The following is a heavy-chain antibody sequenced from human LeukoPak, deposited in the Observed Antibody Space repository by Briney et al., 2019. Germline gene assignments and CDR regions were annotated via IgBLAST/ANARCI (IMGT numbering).Heavy chain of an antibody. Sequence: SETLSLTCAVYGGSFSGYYWSWIRQPPGKGLEWIGEINHSGSTNYNPSLKSRVTISVDTSKNQFSLKLSSVTAADTAVYYCARTRSSSWNRAYYFDYWGQGTLVTVSS. V-gene: IGHV4-34*01. CDR2: INHSGST. CDR3: ARTRSSSWNRAYYFDY. D-gene: IGHD6-13*01. CDR1: GGSFSGYY. J-gene: IGHJ4*02.